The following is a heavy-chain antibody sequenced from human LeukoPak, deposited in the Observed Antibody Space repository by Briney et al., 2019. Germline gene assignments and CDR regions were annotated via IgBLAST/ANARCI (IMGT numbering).Heavy chain of an antibody. CDR2: IHPNSGGT. V-gene: IGHV1-2*02. Sequence: ASVTVSCKAAGYFFTAYYLHSVRQAPGQGLEGLGWIHPNSGGTILAQNFQGRVTMTRDTSISAAYIELSGLKSDDTAVYYCARGGSSGPAFNIFWFFDRCGGGTLVAVSS. D-gene: IGHD6-13*01. J-gene: IGHJ2*01. CDR1: GYFFTAYY. CDR3: ARGGSSGPAFNIFWFFDR.